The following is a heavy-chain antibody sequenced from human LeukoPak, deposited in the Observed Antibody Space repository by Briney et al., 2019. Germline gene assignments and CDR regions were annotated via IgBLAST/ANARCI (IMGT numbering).Heavy chain of an antibody. Sequence: SVKVSCKASGGTFSSYAISWVRQAPGQGLEWMGRIIPIFGTANYAQKFQGRVTITTDESTSTAYMELSSLRSEDTAVYYCARDPRNPNSYSGYFDYWGQGTLVTVSS. CDR3: ARDPRNPNSYSGYFDY. CDR1: GGTFSSYA. J-gene: IGHJ4*02. D-gene: IGHD4-11*01. V-gene: IGHV1-69*05. CDR2: IIPIFGTA.